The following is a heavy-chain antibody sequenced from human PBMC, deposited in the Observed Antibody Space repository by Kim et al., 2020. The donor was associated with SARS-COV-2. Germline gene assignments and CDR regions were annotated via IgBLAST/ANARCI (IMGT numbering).Heavy chain of an antibody. CDR2: IYSGGST. D-gene: IGHD3-3*01. CDR3: ARVSLTYYDFWRGVGPDAGGMDV. V-gene: IGHV3-53*04. J-gene: IGHJ6*02. CDR1: GFTVSSNY. Sequence: GGSLRLSCAASGFTVSSNYMSWVRQAPGKGLEWVSVIYSGGSTYYADSVKGRFTISRHNSKNTLYLQMNSLRAEDTAVYYCARVSLTYYDFWRGVGPDAGGMDVWGQGTTVTVSS.